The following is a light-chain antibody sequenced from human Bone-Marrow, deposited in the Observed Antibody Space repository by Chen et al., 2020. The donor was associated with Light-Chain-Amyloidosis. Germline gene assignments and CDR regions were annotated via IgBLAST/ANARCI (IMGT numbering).Light chain of an antibody. CDR2: GSS. J-gene: IGKJ4*01. CDR3: QQYGTSPLT. CDR1: QTISGNY. Sequence: DIVLTQAPGTLSLSPGEGANLSCRAGQTISGNYLTWYQQIFGQAPRLLIYGSSSRGAGIPDRFTGSGSETDFTLTINRLGPEDFGVYYCQQYGTSPLTFGGGTTVEIK. V-gene: IGKV3-20*01.